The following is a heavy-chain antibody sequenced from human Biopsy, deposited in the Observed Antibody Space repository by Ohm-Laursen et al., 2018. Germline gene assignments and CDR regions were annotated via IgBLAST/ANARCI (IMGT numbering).Heavy chain of an antibody. CDR3: ATDTLMAQNLVPGENWFDP. D-gene: IGHD3-10*01. J-gene: IGHJ5*02. V-gene: IGHV1-24*01. Sequence: ASVKVSCKVSGSRLTEVSMHWVRQAPGKGLEWMGGFDPEDDRRLDAQKFQGRLTMSADTSTDTAYMELSNLRSEDTAVYYCATDTLMAQNLVPGENWFDPWGQGTLVTVSS. CDR2: FDPEDDRR. CDR1: GSRLTEVS.